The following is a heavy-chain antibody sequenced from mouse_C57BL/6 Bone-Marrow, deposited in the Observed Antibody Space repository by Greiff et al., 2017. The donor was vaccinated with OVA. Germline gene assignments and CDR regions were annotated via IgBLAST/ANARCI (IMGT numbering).Heavy chain of an antibody. D-gene: IGHD1-1*01. V-gene: IGHV1-54*01. CDR3: ARDLLRRPWFAY. CDR2: INPGSGGT. Sequence: QVQLQQSGAELVRPGTSVKVSCKASGYAFTNYLIEWVKQRPGQGLEWIGVINPGSGGTNYNEKFKGKATLTADKSSSTAYMQLSSLTSEDSAVYFCARDLLRRPWFAYWGQGTLVTVSA. J-gene: IGHJ3*01. CDR1: GYAFTNYL.